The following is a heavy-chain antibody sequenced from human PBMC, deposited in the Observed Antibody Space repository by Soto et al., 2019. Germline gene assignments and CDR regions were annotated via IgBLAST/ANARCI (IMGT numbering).Heavy chain of an antibody. Sequence: PSETLSLTCAVYGGSFSGYYWSWIRQPPGKGLEWIGEIKHSGSTNYNPSLKSRVTISVDTSKNQFSLKLSSVTAADTAVYYCARTPTVTTFVWFDPWGQGTLVTVSS. J-gene: IGHJ5*02. CDR3: ARTPTVTTFVWFDP. V-gene: IGHV4-34*01. D-gene: IGHD4-17*01. CDR2: IKHSGST. CDR1: GGSFSGYY.